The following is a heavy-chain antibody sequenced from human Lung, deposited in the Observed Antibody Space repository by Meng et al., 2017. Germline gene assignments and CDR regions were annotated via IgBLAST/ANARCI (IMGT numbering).Heavy chain of an antibody. V-gene: IGHV3-74*01. D-gene: IGHD1-1*01. CDR3: TNDRLSE. CDR2: VNSDGNDV. J-gene: IGHJ1*01. CDR1: GLLLPIHC. Sequence: KSGVGLVHAGESLRLSCAASGLLLPIHCMAWVRQVPGKGLVWVSRVNSDGNDVNYVDSVKGRFTISRDNAKDTVFLQMNNLSGDDTAVYYCTNDRLSEWGQGTLVTVSS.